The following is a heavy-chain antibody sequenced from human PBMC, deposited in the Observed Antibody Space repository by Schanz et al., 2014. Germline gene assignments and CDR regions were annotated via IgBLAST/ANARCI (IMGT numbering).Heavy chain of an antibody. CDR3: AKGQGAVINNWYFDL. CDR2: ISGGGGGYR. Sequence: EVLLVDSGGGLVQPGGSLRLSCGASGFTFSSYAMSWVRQAPGKGLEWVSTISGGGGGYRPYADSVKGRFTISRDNSIRKMSLQMNSLSAEETAVYYCAKGQGAVINNWYFDLWGRGTLVTVSS. J-gene: IGHJ2*01. D-gene: IGHD2-21*01. V-gene: IGHV3-23*04. CDR1: GFTFSSYA.